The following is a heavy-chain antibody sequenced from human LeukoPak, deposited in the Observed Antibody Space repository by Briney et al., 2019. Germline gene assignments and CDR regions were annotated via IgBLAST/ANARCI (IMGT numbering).Heavy chain of an antibody. D-gene: IGHD6-13*01. V-gene: IGHV5-51*01. CDR3: ARQGDEIAAAGTYSYFDL. J-gene: IGHJ2*01. Sequence: GESLKISCKGSGYSFTSYWIGWVRQMPGKGLEWMGIIYPGDSDTRYSPSFQGQVTISADKSISTAYLQWSSLKASDTAMYYCARQGDEIAAAGTYSYFDLWGRGTLVTVSS. CDR1: GYSFTSYW. CDR2: IYPGDSDT.